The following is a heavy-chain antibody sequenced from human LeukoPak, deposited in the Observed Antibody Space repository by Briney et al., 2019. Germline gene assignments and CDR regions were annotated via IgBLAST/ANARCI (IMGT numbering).Heavy chain of an antibody. CDR3: ARARDCSGGSCYGHYYYALDV. Sequence: SETLSLTCAVSGGSFSGYYWTWIRQPPGKGLEWIGEINHSGSANYNPSLKSRVTISLDTSKNQFSLKLSSVTAADTAVYYCARARDCSGGSCYGHYYYALDVWGQGATVTVSS. CDR1: GGSFSGYY. D-gene: IGHD2-15*01. V-gene: IGHV4-34*01. CDR2: INHSGSA. J-gene: IGHJ6*02.